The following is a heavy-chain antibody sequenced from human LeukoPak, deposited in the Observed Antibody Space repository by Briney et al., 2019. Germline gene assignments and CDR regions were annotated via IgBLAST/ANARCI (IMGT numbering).Heavy chain of an antibody. J-gene: IGHJ4*02. CDR2: IYYSGST. V-gene: IGHV4-39*01. CDR3: ARISLIRGIIPPFDY. CDR1: GASISKSDYY. D-gene: IGHD3-10*01. Sequence: SGTLSLTCTVSGASISKSDYYWGWIRQPPGKGLEWIATIYYSGSTYYNPSLKSRVIISVDTSKSQFSLQLSSVTATDTAVYYCARISLIRGIIPPFDYWGQGTLVTVSS.